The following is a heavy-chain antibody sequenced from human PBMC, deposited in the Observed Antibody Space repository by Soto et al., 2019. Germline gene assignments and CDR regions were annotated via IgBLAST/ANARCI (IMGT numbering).Heavy chain of an antibody. CDR1: GGTFSSYA. CDR2: IIPIFGTA. Sequence: ASVKVSCKASGGTFSSYAISWVRQAPGRGLEWMGGIIPIFGTANYAQKFQGRVTITADESTSTAYMELSSLRSEDTAVYYCARCQLRYFDWLPVPHYYYGMDVWGQGTTVTVSS. D-gene: IGHD3-9*01. J-gene: IGHJ6*02. V-gene: IGHV1-69*13. CDR3: ARCQLRYFDWLPVPHYYYGMDV.